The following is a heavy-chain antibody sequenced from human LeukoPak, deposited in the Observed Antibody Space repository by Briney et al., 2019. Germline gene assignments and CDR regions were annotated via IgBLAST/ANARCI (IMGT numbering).Heavy chain of an antibody. Sequence: GGSLRLSCAASGFTFSSYAMSWVRQAPGKGLEWVSSISGSGGGTYYADSVKGRFTISRDNSKNTLFLQMNSLRAEDTALYYCARLTGYYYYMDVWGKGTTVTVSS. J-gene: IGHJ6*03. CDR3: ARLTGYYYYMDV. V-gene: IGHV3-23*01. CDR1: GFTFSSYA. D-gene: IGHD3-16*01. CDR2: ISGSGGGT.